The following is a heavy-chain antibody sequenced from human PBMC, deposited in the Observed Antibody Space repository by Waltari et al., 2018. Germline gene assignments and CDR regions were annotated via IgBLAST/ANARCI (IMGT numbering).Heavy chain of an antibody. CDR1: GDSMSTSDY. CDR3: ARDCGRGLYLDT. V-gene: IGHV4-4*02. J-gene: IGHJ4*02. D-gene: IGHD1-1*01. CDR2: VRGDGKT. Sequence: QLQLQESGPGLVKPSGPLSTICAVSGDSMSTSDYWSWVRQPPGKGLEWIGQVRGDGKTNYNPSFASRVTMSLDTSTYHFALKLTSATAADTALYYCARDCGRGLYLDTWGQGTLVTVSP.